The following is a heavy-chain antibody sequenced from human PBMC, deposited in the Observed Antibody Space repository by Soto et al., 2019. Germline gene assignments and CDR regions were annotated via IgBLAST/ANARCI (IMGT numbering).Heavy chain of an antibody. Sequence: GGSLRLSCAASGFTFSNYAMSWVRRAPGKGLEWVSAITGSGGGAYYADSVKGRFTISRDNSRDTLYLQMNSLRTEDTAVYYWARKYAWGSQNYDYWGQGTLVTVSS. CDR2: ITGSGGGA. J-gene: IGHJ4*02. D-gene: IGHD3-16*01. CDR3: ARKYAWGSQNYDY. V-gene: IGHV3-23*01. CDR1: GFTFSNYA.